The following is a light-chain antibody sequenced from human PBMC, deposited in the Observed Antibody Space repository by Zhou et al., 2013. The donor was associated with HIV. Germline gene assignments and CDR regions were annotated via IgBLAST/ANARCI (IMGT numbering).Light chain of an antibody. CDR1: QGFSSS. J-gene: IGKJ5*01. Sequence: DIQLTQSPSFLSASVGDRVTITCRASQGFSSSLAWYQQKPGKAPKLLIYAASTLQSGVPSRFSGSGSGTEFTLTISSLQPEDFATYYCQQLNSYSTFGQGTRLEIK. V-gene: IGKV1-9*01. CDR3: QQLNSYST. CDR2: AAS.